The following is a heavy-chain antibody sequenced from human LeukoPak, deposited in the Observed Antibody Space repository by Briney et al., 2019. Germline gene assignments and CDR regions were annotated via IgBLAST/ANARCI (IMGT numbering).Heavy chain of an antibody. CDR1: GGTFSSYA. CDR2: IIPIFGTA. V-gene: IGHV1-69*05. CDR3: ARDVSHQGDGGYYFDY. J-gene: IGHJ4*02. Sequence: GASVKVSCKASGGTFSSYAISWVRQAPGQGLEWMGRIIPIFGTANYAQKFQGRVTITTDESTSTAYMELSSLRSEDTAVYYCARDVSHQGDGGYYFDYWGRGTLVTVSS. D-gene: IGHD5-24*01.